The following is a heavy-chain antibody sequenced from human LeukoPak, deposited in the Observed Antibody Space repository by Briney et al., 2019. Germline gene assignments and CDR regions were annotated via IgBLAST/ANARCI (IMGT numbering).Heavy chain of an antibody. D-gene: IGHD5-18*01. J-gene: IGHJ6*03. CDR2: IRSNSNGGTS. CDR1: GFTFNAYA. CDR3: TRGLQGYAGLYYYIDV. Sequence: GGSLRLSCATSGFTFNAYAMSWVRQAPGKGLEWVGFIRSNSNGGTSEYAASVTGRFTILSDGSKGIAFLQMNSLKTEDTGVYYCTRGLQGYAGLYYYIDVWGKGTTVTVSS. V-gene: IGHV3-49*04.